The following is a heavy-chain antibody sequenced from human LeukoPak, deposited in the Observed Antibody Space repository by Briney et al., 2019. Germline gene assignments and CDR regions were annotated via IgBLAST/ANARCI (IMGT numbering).Heavy chain of an antibody. CDR1: GYTFTSYY. D-gene: IGHD6-25*01. Sequence: GASVKVSCTASGYTFTSYYMHWVRQAPGQGLEWMGIINPSGGSTSYAQTLQGRVTITRDTSTSTVYMELSSLRSEDTAVYYCARVATQRTSAPSYWGQGTLVTVSS. CDR3: ARVATQRTSAPSY. V-gene: IGHV1-46*04. CDR2: INPSGGST. J-gene: IGHJ4*02.